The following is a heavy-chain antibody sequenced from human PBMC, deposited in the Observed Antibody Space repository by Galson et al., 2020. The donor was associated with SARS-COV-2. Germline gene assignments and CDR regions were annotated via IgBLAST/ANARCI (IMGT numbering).Heavy chain of an antibody. V-gene: IGHV7-4-1*02. CDR3: ARMPMGTVEVDTFDY. CDR2: IDTNTGNP. D-gene: IGHD2-2*01. CDR1: GYNITTYA. Sequence: ASVKVSCKASGYNITTYAVNWVRQAPGQGLEWMGWIDTNTGNPTYAQGFTGRFIFSLDTSVSTTYLQITSLKAEDTAVYYCARMPMGTVEVDTFDYWGQGTLVTVSP. J-gene: IGHJ4*02.